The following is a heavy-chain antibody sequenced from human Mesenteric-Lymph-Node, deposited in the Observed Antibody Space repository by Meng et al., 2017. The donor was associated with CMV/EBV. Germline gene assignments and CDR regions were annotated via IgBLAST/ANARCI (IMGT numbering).Heavy chain of an antibody. D-gene: IGHD3-3*01. CDR2: MYDSGNT. J-gene: IGHJ4*02. Sequence: GGSSSSGAYYWSWIREHPGKGMEWIGYMYDSGNTYYNPSLESRVTISVDTSKNQFSLNLISVTAADTAVYYCTRDHPDKRGYSFDYWGQGTLGTVSS. CDR3: TRDHPDKRGYSFDY. CDR1: GGSSSSGAYY. V-gene: IGHV4-31*02.